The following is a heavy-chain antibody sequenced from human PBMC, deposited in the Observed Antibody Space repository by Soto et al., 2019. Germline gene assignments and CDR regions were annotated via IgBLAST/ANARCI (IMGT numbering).Heavy chain of an antibody. V-gene: IGHV3-23*01. J-gene: IGHJ3*02. D-gene: IGHD3-22*01. CDR2: ISGSGVST. CDR1: GFTFSTYA. Sequence: EVQLLESGGGLVQPGGSLRLSCAVSGFTFSTYAMTWVRQPPGKGLEWVSTISGSGVSTYYADSAKGRFTISRDNSKSTLFLQMNSLRAEDTDLYYCAKAYDGTGHYAADAFDIWGQGTMVTVSS. CDR3: AKAYDGTGHYAADAFDI.